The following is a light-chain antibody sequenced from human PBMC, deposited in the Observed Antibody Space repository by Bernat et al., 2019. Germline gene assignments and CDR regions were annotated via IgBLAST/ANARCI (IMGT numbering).Light chain of an antibody. Sequence: EIVLTQSPGTLSLSPGERATLSCRASQSVSSSYLAWYQQKPGQAPRLLIYGASSRATGIPDRFSGSGSVTDFTLTISRLEPEDFAVYYCQQYGSSPTRTFGQGTKVEIK. V-gene: IGKV3-20*01. J-gene: IGKJ1*01. CDR2: GAS. CDR1: QSVSSSY. CDR3: QQYGSSPTRT.